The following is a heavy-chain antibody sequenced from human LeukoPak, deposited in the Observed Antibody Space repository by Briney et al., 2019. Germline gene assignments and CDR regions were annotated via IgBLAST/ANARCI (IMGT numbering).Heavy chain of an antibody. CDR3: ARDSVVIPAAIYYGMDV. Sequence: ASVRGSCKASGYTFTRYYMHWGRQAPGRRLEWMGIINPSGGNTRYAQKFHGRVTMTRDTSTSTVYMELSSLRSEDTAVYYCARDSVVIPAAIYYGMDVWGQGTTVTVSS. D-gene: IGHD2-2*01. CDR2: INPSGGNT. V-gene: IGHV1-46*01. CDR1: GYTFTRYY. J-gene: IGHJ6*02.